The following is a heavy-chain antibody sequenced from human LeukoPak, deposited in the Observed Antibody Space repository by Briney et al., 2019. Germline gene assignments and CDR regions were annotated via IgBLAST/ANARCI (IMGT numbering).Heavy chain of an antibody. CDR2: ISGSGSTT. CDR3: AKDRGTSGRHSRFDY. J-gene: IGHJ4*02. D-gene: IGHD2-2*01. CDR1: GLTFSSYA. Sequence: GGSLRPSCAASGLTFSSYAMSWVRQTPGRGLEWVSAISGSGSTTYYADSVKGHFTISRDNSKNTLYLQMDSLTAEDTAIYYCAKDRGTSGRHSRFDYWGQGTLVTVSS. V-gene: IGHV3-23*01.